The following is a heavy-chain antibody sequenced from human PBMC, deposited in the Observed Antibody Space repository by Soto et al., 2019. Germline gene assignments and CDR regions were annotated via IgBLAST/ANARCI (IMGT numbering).Heavy chain of an antibody. CDR3: ARDVGTTSAWGDAFVI. J-gene: IGHJ3*02. D-gene: IGHD1-7*01. Sequence: GASVKVSCKASGYTFTSYGISWVRQAPGQGLEWMGWISAYNGNTNYAQKLQGRVTMTTDTSTSTAYMELRSLRSDDTAVYYCARDVGTTSAWGDAFVIWGQGTMVTVSS. V-gene: IGHV1-18*01. CDR2: ISAYNGNT. CDR1: GYTFTSYG.